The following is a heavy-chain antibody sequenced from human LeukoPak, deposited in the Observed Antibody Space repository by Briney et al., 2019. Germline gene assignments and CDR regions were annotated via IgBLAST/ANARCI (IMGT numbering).Heavy chain of an antibody. CDR2: IKFHGHET. Sequence: PGGSLRLSCAASGFTFSNYWMHWVRQAPGKGLEWVAFIKFHGHETFYADSVEGRFTFSRDNSRNTVYLQMNSLRGEDTAVYYCARDGYGTMIVVDGYFQHWGQGTLVTVSS. CDR3: ARDGYGTMIVVDGYFQH. V-gene: IGHV3-30*02. J-gene: IGHJ1*01. CDR1: GFTFSNYW. D-gene: IGHD3-22*01.